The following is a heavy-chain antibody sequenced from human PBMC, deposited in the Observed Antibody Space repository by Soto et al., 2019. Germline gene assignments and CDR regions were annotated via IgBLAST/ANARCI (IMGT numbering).Heavy chain of an antibody. D-gene: IGHD3-16*02. CDR2: ISYDGSYK. V-gene: IGHV3-30*18. Sequence: GGSLSPSSGASGFTSSSYDMHWIRQAPGKGLERVAVISYDGSYKYYAVSVKGPFTISRDNSRDALYLQMNSLRAEDTAVYYFAKNPRTYFDYVWGSYRSYYFDYWGQGTLVTVSS. CDR1: GFTSSSYD. CDR3: AKNPRTYFDYVWGSYRSYYFDY. J-gene: IGHJ4*02.